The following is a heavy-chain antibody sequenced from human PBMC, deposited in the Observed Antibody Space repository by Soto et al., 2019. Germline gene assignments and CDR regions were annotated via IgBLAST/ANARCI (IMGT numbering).Heavy chain of an antibody. V-gene: IGHV4-39*01. CDR2: IYYSGST. J-gene: IGHJ3*02. CDR3: ASAKPHLIPRCAFDI. D-gene: IGHD3-16*01. CDR1: GGSISSSSYY. Sequence: SETLSLTCTVSGGSISSSSYYWGWIRQPPGKGLEWIGSIYYSGSTYYNPSLKSRVTISVDTSKNQFSLKLSSVTAADTAVYYCASAKPHLIPRCAFDIWGQGTMVTVSS.